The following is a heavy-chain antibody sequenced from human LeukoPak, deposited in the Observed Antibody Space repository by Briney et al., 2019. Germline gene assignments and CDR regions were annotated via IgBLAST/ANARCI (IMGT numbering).Heavy chain of an antibody. D-gene: IGHD5-18*01. Sequence: GASVRVSCKASGYTFTSYAMHWVRQAPGQRLEWMGWINAGNGNTKYSQKFQGRVTVTRDTSASTAYMELSSLRSEDTAVYYCARSGYSYGYKGYWGQGTLVTVSS. J-gene: IGHJ4*02. CDR2: INAGNGNT. CDR1: GYTFTSYA. CDR3: ARSGYSYGYKGY. V-gene: IGHV1-3*01.